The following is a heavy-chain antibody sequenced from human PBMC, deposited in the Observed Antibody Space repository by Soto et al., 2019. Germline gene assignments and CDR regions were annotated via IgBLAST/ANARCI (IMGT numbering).Heavy chain of an antibody. CDR3: ARFQMRTPWFDP. J-gene: IGHJ5*02. D-gene: IGHD3-3*01. Sequence: ASVKVSCKVSGYTLTELSMHWVRQAPGKGLEWMGGFDPEDGETIYAQKFQGRVTMTEDTSTDTAYVELSSLRSEDTAVYYCARFQMRTPWFDPWGQGTLVTVSS. CDR1: GYTLTELS. CDR2: FDPEDGET. V-gene: IGHV1-24*01.